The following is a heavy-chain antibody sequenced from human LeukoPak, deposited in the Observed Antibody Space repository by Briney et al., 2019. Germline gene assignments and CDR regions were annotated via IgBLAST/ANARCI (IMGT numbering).Heavy chain of an antibody. V-gene: IGHV3-23*01. CDR2: ISGSGGST. CDR3: AKVPDYYDSSGLGYYYYYMDV. J-gene: IGHJ6*03. Sequence: GGSLRLSCAASGFTFSSYAMSWVRQAPGKGLEWVSAISGSGGSTYYADSVKGRFTISRDNSKNTLYLQMNSLRAEDTAVYYCAKVPDYYDSSGLGYYYYYMDVWGKGATVTISS. CDR1: GFTFSSYA. D-gene: IGHD3-22*01.